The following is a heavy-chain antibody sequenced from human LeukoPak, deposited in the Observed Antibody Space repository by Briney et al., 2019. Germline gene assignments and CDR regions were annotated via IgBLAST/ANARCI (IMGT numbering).Heavy chain of an antibody. V-gene: IGHV3-9*01. CDR3: TKGQDSMIVVVPTI. J-gene: IGHJ3*02. Sequence: GGSLRLSCAASGFTFDDYAMHWVRQAPGKGLEWVPGISWNSGNIAYADSVKGRFTISRDNAKNSLYLQMNSLRTEDTALYYCTKGQDSMIVVVPTIWGQGTMVTVSS. D-gene: IGHD3-22*01. CDR1: GFTFDDYA. CDR2: ISWNSGNI.